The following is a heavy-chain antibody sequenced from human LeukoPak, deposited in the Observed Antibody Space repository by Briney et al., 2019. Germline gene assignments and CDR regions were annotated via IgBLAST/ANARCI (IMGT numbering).Heavy chain of an antibody. D-gene: IGHD3-22*01. J-gene: IGHJ4*02. CDR2: MNPNSGNA. Sequence: ASVKVSCKASGYTFTSYDINWVRQATGQGLEWMGWMNPNSGNAGYAQKFQGRVTMTRNTSITTAYMELSSLRSEDTAVYYCARGGVSYYYDSSGYPIDYWGQGTLDTVSS. CDR3: ARGGVSYYYDSSGYPIDY. V-gene: IGHV1-8*01. CDR1: GYTFTSYD.